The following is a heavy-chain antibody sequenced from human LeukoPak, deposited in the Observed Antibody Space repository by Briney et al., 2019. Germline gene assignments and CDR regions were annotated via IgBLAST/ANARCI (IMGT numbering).Heavy chain of an antibody. Sequence: PGGSLRLSCAASGFTFSDYYMSWIRQAPGKGLEWVSSISSSSSYIYYADSVKGRFTISRDNAKNSLYLQMNSLRAEDTAVYYCASLYCSGGSCYSRHQFDYWGQGTLVTVSS. J-gene: IGHJ4*02. V-gene: IGHV3-11*06. CDR3: ASLYCSGGSCYSRHQFDY. D-gene: IGHD2-15*01. CDR1: GFTFSDYY. CDR2: ISSSSSYI.